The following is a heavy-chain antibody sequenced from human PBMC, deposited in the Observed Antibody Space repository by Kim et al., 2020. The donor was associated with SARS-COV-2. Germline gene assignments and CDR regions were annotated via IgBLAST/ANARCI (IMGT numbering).Heavy chain of an antibody. V-gene: IGHV4-39*01. CDR2: VSYSGGT. J-gene: IGHJ4*02. Sequence: SETLSLTCAVSGDSITSRNYYWGWIRQSPGGALEWLGSVSYSGGTFHNPSLRSRVTISVDTSENQFTLGLASVTAADTSLYYCARQRGVPRNYYFDSWGQGTLVSVSS. CDR1: GDSITSRNYY. D-gene: IGHD3-16*01. CDR3: ARQRGVPRNYYFDS.